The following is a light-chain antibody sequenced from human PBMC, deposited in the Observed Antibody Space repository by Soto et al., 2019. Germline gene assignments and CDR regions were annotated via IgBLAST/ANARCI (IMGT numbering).Light chain of an antibody. J-gene: IGKJ5*01. V-gene: IGKV3-11*01. CDR3: QQRSNWPLIT. CDR1: QSVSSY. Sequence: PGERATLSCRASQSVSSYLAWYQQKPGQAPRLLIYDASNRATGIPARFSGSGSWTDFTLTISSLEPEDFAVYYCQQRSNWPLITFGQGTRLEIK. CDR2: DAS.